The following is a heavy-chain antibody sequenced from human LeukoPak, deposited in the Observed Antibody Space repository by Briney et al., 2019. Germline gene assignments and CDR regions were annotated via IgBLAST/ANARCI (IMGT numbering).Heavy chain of an antibody. V-gene: IGHV3-23*01. D-gene: IGHD5-18*01. J-gene: IGHJ4*02. CDR1: GFTFSSYA. CDR2: ISGSGGST. Sequence: GPSLRLSCAAYGFTFSSYAMSWVRQAPGKWLEWVSAISGSGGSTYYADSVKGRFTISRDNSKNTLYLQMNSLRAEDTAVYYCAKDDTATAELYFDYWGQGTLVTVSS. CDR3: AKDDTATAELYFDY.